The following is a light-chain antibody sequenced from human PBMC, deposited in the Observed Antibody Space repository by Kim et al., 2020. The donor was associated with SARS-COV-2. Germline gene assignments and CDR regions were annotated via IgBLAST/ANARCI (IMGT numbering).Light chain of an antibody. V-gene: IGLV3-1*01. CDR2: NDS. Sequence: SYELTQRPSVSVSPGQTASITCSGDRLGDKYASWYQQKPGQSPVLVIYNDSRRPSGIPERFSGSNSGNTATLTISGTQAIDEADYYCQAWDNNNGVFGGGTQLTVL. CDR3: QAWDNNNGV. J-gene: IGLJ3*02. CDR1: RLGDKY.